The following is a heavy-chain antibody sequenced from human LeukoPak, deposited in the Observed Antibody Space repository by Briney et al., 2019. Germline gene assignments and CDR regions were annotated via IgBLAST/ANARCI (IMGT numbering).Heavy chain of an antibody. D-gene: IGHD2-15*01. CDR2: ISSSSSYI. V-gene: IGHV3-21*01. CDR3: ARETPASSGTIDY. J-gene: IGHJ4*02. CDR1: GFTFSSYS. Sequence: PGGSLGLSCAASGFTFSSYSMNWVRQAPGKGLEWVSSISSSSSYIYYADSVKGRFTISRDNAKNSLYLQMNSLRAEDTAVYYCARETPASSGTIDYWGQGTLVTVSS.